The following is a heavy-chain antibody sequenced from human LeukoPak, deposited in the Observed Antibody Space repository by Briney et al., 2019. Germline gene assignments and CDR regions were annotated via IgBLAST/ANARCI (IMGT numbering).Heavy chain of an antibody. J-gene: IGHJ4*02. V-gene: IGHV4-39*01. CDR1: GGSISGSSYY. CDR3: TRGTWGNFDY. D-gene: IGHD7-27*01. CDR2: IYYSGST. Sequence: KPSETLSLTCTVSGGSISGSSYYWGWIRQPPGKGLEWIGSIYYSGSTYYNPSLKSRLTISVDTSKNQFSLQLNSVTPEDTAVYYCTRGTWGNFDYWGQGTLVTVSS.